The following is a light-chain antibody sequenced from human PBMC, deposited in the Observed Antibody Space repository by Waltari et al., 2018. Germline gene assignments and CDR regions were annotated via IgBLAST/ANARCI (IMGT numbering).Light chain of an antibody. V-gene: IGLV2-23*02. Sequence: QSALTQAASVSGSLGQSITISCNGTTNDVGAYDLVSWYQQHPGKAPRLIIFAVTERPSGVSNRFSGSKSGNTASLTISGLQAEDEADYHCCSYAGGRTYVVFGGGTKLTVL. CDR1: TNDVGAYDL. CDR3: CSYAGGRTYVV. J-gene: IGLJ2*01. CDR2: AVT.